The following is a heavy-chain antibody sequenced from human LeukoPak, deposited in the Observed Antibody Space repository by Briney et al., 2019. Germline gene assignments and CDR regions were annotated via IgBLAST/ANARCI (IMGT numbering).Heavy chain of an antibody. CDR3: ARGTYYDLWSGRRAAGHFDY. Sequence: ASVKVSCKASGYTFTRYYMHWVRQAPGQGLEWMGWINPNSGGTNYAQKFQGRVTMTRDTSISTAYMELSRLRSDDTAVYYCARGTYYDLWSGRRAAGHFDYWGQGTLVTVSS. V-gene: IGHV1-2*02. D-gene: IGHD3-3*01. CDR2: INPNSGGT. J-gene: IGHJ4*02. CDR1: GYTFTRYY.